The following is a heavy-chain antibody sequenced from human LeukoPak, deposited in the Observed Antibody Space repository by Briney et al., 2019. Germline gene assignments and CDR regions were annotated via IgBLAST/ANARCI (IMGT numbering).Heavy chain of an antibody. D-gene: IGHD3-10*01. J-gene: IGHJ4*02. CDR1: GGTFSSYA. Sequence: SVKVSCKASGGTFSSYAISWVRQAPGQGLEWMGRIIPILGIANYAQKFQGRVTITADKSTSTAYMELSSLRSEDTAVYYCARDPRTYYYGSGSYYNGGVDYWGQGTLVTVSS. CDR3: ARDPRTYYYGSGSYYNGGVDY. CDR2: IIPILGIA. V-gene: IGHV1-69*04.